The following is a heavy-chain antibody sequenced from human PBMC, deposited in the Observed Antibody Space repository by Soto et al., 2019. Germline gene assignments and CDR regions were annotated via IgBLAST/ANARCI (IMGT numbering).Heavy chain of an antibody. D-gene: IGHD1-26*01. CDR1: GASITFGGYS. CDR3: ARGGGSDSFDD. V-gene: IGHV4-30-2*01. CDR2: INHLETT. J-gene: IGHJ4*02. Sequence: QLQLHESGSGLVKPSQTLSLTCTVSGASITFGGYSWSWIRQTPGKGLEWIGYINHLETTFYNPSFESRLTLSMDRAKNQFSLKLHSMSAADRAVYFCARGGGSDSFDDWGQGILVTVSS.